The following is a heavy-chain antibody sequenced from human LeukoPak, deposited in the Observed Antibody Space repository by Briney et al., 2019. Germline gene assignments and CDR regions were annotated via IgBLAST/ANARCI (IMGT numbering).Heavy chain of an antibody. V-gene: IGHV1-24*01. Sequence: ASVKVSCKASGYTFTGYYMHWVRQAPGKGLEWMGGFDPEDGETIYAQKFQGRVTMTEDTSTDTAYMELSSLRSEDTAVYYCATTPRRVGATKVHDYWGQGTLVTVSS. J-gene: IGHJ4*02. CDR3: ATTPRRVGATKVHDY. D-gene: IGHD1-26*01. CDR1: GYTFTGYY. CDR2: FDPEDGET.